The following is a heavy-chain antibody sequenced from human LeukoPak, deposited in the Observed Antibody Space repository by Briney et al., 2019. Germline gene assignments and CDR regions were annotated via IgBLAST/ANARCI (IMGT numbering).Heavy chain of an antibody. Sequence: SQTLSLTCTVSSGSISSSNYYWSWIRQPAGGGLEWIGRISTIGITNYNPSLISRVTISIDTSKNQFSLKLSSVAAADTAVYYCARVPTVTFFDYWGQGTLVTVSS. CDR1: SGSISSSNYY. V-gene: IGHV4-61*02. J-gene: IGHJ4*02. CDR3: ARVPTVTFFDY. D-gene: IGHD4-17*01. CDR2: ISTIGIT.